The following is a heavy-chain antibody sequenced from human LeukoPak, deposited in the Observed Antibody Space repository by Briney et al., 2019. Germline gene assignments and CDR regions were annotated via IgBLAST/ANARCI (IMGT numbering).Heavy chain of an antibody. J-gene: IGHJ3*02. CDR2: IYYSGST. Sequence: SETLSLTCTVSGGSISTFYWNWIRQPPGKGLEWIGYIYYSGSTNYNPSLKSRVTISVDTSKNQFSLKLSSVTAADTAVYYCARHQWVPAFDIWGQGTMVTVSS. V-gene: IGHV4-59*08. CDR1: GGSISTFY. D-gene: IGHD1-26*01. CDR3: ARHQWVPAFDI.